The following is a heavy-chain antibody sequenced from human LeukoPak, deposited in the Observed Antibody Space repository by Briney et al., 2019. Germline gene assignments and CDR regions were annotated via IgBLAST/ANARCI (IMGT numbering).Heavy chain of an antibody. Sequence: SETLSLTCTVSGYSISSGYYWGWIRQPPGKGLEWIGYIYYSGSTNYNPSLKSRVTISVDTSKNQFSLKLSSVTAADTAVYYCARYHPEYYFDYRGQGTLVTVSS. CDR1: GYSISSGYY. D-gene: IGHD1-14*01. V-gene: IGHV4-61*01. CDR3: ARYHPEYYFDY. J-gene: IGHJ4*02. CDR2: IYYSGST.